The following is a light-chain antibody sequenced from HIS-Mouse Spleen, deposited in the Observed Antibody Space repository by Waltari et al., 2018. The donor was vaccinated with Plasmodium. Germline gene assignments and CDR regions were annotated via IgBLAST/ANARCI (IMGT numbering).Light chain of an antibody. Sequence: IQMTQSPSTLSASVGDRVTITCRASQGISSYLAWYQQKPGKAPKLLISAASSLQSGVPSRFSGSGSGTDFTLTISSLQPEDFATYYCLQDYNYPYTFGQGTKLEIK. V-gene: IGKV1-6*01. CDR1: QGISSY. CDR3: LQDYNYPYT. J-gene: IGKJ2*01. CDR2: AAS.